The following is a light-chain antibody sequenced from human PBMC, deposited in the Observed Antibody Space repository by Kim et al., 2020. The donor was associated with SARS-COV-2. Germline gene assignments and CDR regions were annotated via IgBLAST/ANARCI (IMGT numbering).Light chain of an antibody. J-gene: IGKJ1*01. CDR2: WAS. CDR1: QSVLYSSNNNNY. CDR3: QQYYSPPLT. V-gene: IGKV4-1*01. Sequence: DIVMTQSPDSLAVSLGERATINCKSSQSVLYSSNNNNYLAWYQQKPRQPPKLLIYWASTRESGVPDRFSGSGSGTDFTLTISSLQAEDVAVYYCQQYYSPPLTFGQGTKVDIK.